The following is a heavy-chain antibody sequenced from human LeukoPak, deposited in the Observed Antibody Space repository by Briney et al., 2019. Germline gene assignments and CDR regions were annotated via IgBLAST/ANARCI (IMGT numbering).Heavy chain of an antibody. V-gene: IGHV4-31*02. Sequence: SQTLSLTWTVSGGPISRGVYFWTWIRQHPGKGLEWIGYIYYSGSTYYNPSLKSRLTISVDTSNNQFSLNLRSVTAADTAVYYCARADAFGNNNYLNWFDSWGQGILVTVSS. J-gene: IGHJ5*01. CDR3: ARADAFGNNNYLNWFDS. CDR1: GGPISRGVYF. D-gene: IGHD4-11*01. CDR2: IYYSGST.